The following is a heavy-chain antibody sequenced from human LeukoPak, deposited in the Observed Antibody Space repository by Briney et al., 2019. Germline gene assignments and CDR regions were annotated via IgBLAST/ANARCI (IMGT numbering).Heavy chain of an antibody. J-gene: IGHJ4*02. CDR2: IYYSGST. CDR3: ARDETYDSSGYSLGY. D-gene: IGHD3-22*01. CDR1: GGSISSYY. Sequence: SETLSLTCTVSGGSISSYYWSWIRQPPGKGLEWIGYIYYSGSTNYNPSLKSRVTISVDTSKNQFSLKLSSVTAADTAVYYCARDETYDSSGYSLGYWGQGPLVTVSS. V-gene: IGHV4-59*01.